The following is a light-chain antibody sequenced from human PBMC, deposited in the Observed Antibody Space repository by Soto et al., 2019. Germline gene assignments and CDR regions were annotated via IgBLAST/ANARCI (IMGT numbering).Light chain of an antibody. Sequence: EIRMGQSASTLSAKEGDRVAITYRASQSISSWVAWYQQKPGKAPNLLIYDASTLESGVPSRFSGSGSGTEFTLTISSLQPDDFATYYCQQYNNYWTFGQGTKVDNK. CDR1: QSISSW. J-gene: IGKJ1*01. V-gene: IGKV1-5*01. CDR3: QQYNNYWT. CDR2: DAS.